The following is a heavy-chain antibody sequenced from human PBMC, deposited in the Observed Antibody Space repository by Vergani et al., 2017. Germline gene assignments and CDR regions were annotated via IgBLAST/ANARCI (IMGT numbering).Heavy chain of an antibody. J-gene: IGHJ3*01. V-gene: IGHV3-21*01. CDR2: ISGNNDDV. CDR3: VRDVRVSRT. CDR1: GFPFSHYS. Sequence: EVQMVESGGGLVKPGGSLRLSCVASGFPFSHYSITWVRQAPGKGLEWVSSISGNNDDVYYADSVKGRFTISRDNVKISLYLDMSSLRAEDTAVYYCVRDVRVSRTWGQGTLVAVSS.